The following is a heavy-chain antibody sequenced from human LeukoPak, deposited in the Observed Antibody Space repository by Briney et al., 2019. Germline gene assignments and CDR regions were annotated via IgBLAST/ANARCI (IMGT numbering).Heavy chain of an antibody. CDR1: GGSIGSYY. J-gene: IGHJ6*02. Sequence: SETLSLTCTVSGGSIGSYYWSWIRQPPGKGLEWIGYIYYSGSTNYNPSLKSRVTVSVDTSKNQFSLKLSSMTAADTAVYYCARRGNSYYYYGLDVWGQGTTVTVSS. D-gene: IGHD1-26*01. CDR2: IYYSGST. V-gene: IGHV4-59*01. CDR3: ARRGNSYYYYGLDV.